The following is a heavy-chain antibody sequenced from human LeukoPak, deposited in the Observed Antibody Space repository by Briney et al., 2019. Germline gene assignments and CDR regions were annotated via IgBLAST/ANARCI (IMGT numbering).Heavy chain of an antibody. CDR1: GGSFSGYY. V-gene: IGHV4-34*01. Sequence: NPSETLSLTCAVYGGSFSGYYWSWIRQPPGKGLEWIGEINHSGSTNHNPSLKSRVTISVDTSKNQFSLKLSSVTAADTAVYYCARRLGQRLFDYWGQGTLVTVSS. J-gene: IGHJ4*02. CDR3: ARRLGQRLFDY. D-gene: IGHD6-25*01. CDR2: INHSGST.